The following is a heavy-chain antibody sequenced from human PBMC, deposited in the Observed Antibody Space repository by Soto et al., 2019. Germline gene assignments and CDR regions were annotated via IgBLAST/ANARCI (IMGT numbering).Heavy chain of an antibody. J-gene: IGHJ4*02. D-gene: IGHD2-2*02. CDR2: IYSGGST. Sequence: EVQLVETGGGLIQPGGSLRLSCAASGFTVSNNYMSWVRQAPGKGLEWVSLIYSGGSTFYADSVKGRCTISRDNSKNTRFLQMNSLRAEDTAVYFCATYTSLDYWGQGTLVTVSS. V-gene: IGHV3-53*02. CDR3: ATYTSLDY. CDR1: GFTVSNNY.